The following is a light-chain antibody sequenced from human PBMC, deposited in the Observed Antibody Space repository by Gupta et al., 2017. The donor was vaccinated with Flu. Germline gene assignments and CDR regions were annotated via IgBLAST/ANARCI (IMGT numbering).Light chain of an antibody. Sequence: QTVVTQEPSLTVSPGGPVTLTCASSTGAVTSGYYPTWFQQKPGQAPRPLIYDTSNKHSWTPARFSGSLLGGKAALTLSGVQPEDEADYYCLLYYVSTWVFGGGTKLTVL. CDR2: DTS. V-gene: IGLV7-43*01. CDR1: TGAVTSGYY. CDR3: LLYYVSTWV. J-gene: IGLJ3*02.